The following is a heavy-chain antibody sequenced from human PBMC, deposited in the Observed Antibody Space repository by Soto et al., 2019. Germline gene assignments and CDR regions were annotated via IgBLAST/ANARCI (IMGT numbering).Heavy chain of an antibody. CDR2: IYYSGN. V-gene: IGHV4-59*01. J-gene: IGHJ4*02. CDR3: ALGGYNYGRTFDF. Sequence: SETLSLTCNVSGGSISNFHLSWIRQPPGKGLEWIGYIYYSGNYYNPSLTSRVSMSLDKSKNQFSLHLKSVTAADTALYFRALGGYNYGRTFDFWGQGTPATVSS. D-gene: IGHD5-18*01. CDR1: GGSISNFH.